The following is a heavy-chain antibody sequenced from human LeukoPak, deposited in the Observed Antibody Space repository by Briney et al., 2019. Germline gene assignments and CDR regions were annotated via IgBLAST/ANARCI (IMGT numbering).Heavy chain of an antibody. D-gene: IGHD3-3*01. CDR3: ARQSKGSGLRY. Sequence: SETLSLTCTVSGGSISSSSYYWGWIRQPPGKGLEWIGSIYYSGSTYYNPSLKSRVTISVDTSKNQFSLKLSSVTAADTAVYYCARQSKGSGLRYWGQGTLVTVSS. V-gene: IGHV4-39*01. CDR2: IYYSGST. J-gene: IGHJ4*02. CDR1: GGSISSSSYY.